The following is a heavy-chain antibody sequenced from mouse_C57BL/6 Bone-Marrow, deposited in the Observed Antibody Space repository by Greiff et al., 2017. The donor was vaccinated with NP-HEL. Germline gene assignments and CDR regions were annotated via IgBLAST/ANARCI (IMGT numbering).Heavy chain of an antibody. CDR1: GYSITSGYY. CDR3: ARVGGYYGGGFDY. J-gene: IGHJ2*01. CDR2: ISYDGSN. V-gene: IGHV3-6*01. Sequence: DVKLVESGPGLVKPSQSLSLTCSVTGYSITSGYYWNWIRQFPGNKLEWMGYISYDGSNNYNPSLKNRISITRDTSKNQFFLKLNSVTTEDTATYYCARVGGYYGGGFDYWGQGTTLTVSS. D-gene: IGHD1-1*01.